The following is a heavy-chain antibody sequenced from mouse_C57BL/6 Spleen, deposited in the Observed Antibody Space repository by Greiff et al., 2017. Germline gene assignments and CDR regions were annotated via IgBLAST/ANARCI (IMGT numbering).Heavy chain of an antibody. Sequence: VQLKESGPELVKPGASVKISCKASGYYFTGYYMNWVKQSPEKSLEWIGEINPSTGGTTYNQKFKAKATLTVDKSSSTAYMQLKSLTSENSAVYYCARSRWLPFDYWGQGTTLTVSS. CDR2: INPSTGGT. CDR3: ARSRWLPFDY. J-gene: IGHJ2*01. V-gene: IGHV1-42*01. D-gene: IGHD2-2*01. CDR1: GYYFTGYY.